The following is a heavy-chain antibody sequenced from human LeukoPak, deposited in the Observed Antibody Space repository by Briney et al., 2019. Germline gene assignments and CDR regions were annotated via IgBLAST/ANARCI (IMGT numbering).Heavy chain of an antibody. V-gene: IGHV4-39*01. CDR1: GGSISSSSYY. D-gene: IGHD3-3*01. CDR3: ARITIFGVVKLDY. J-gene: IGHJ4*02. Sequence: SETLSLTCTVSGGSISSSSYYWGWIRQPPGKGLEWIGSIYYSGSTYYNPSLKSRVTISVHTSKNQFSLKLSSVTAADTAVYYCARITIFGVVKLDYWGQGTLVTVSS. CDR2: IYYSGST.